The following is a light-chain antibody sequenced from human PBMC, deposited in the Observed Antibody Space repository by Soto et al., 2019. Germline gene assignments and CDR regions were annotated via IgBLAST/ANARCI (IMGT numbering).Light chain of an antibody. CDR3: SSYAGSSTWL. Sequence: QSVLTQPPSASGSPGQSVTISCTGTSSDVGAYNFVSWYQQHPGKAPKLMIYEVSKRPSGVPDRFSGSKSGNTASLTVSGLQAEDEADYYCSSYAGSSTWLFGGGTKLTVL. J-gene: IGLJ2*01. CDR2: EVS. CDR1: SSDVGAYNF. V-gene: IGLV2-8*01.